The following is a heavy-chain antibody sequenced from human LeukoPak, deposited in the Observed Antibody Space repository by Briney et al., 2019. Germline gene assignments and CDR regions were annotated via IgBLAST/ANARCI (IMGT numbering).Heavy chain of an antibody. J-gene: IGHJ5*02. CDR3: ARAPRYCSSTSCYLRFDP. D-gene: IGHD2-2*01. V-gene: IGHV4-4*07. CDR2: IYTSGST. Sequence: SETLSLTCTVSGGSISSYYWSWIRQPAGKGLEWIGRIYTSGSTNYNPSLKSRVTMSVDTSKNQFSLKLSSVTAADTAVYYCARAPRYCSSTSCYLRFDPWGQGTPVTVSS. CDR1: GGSISSYY.